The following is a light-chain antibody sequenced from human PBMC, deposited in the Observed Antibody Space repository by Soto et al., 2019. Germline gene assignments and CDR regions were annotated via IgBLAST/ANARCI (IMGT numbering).Light chain of an antibody. CDR3: QQYNSWPLT. CDR2: GAS. CDR1: QSVTSN. V-gene: IGKV3-15*01. J-gene: IGKJ4*01. Sequence: EIVMTQSPATLSVSPGESATLSCTASQSVTSNVAWYQQEPGQAPRLLFYGASTRAIGIPARFSGSGSGTEFTLTISSLQSEDSAVYYCQQYNSWPLTFGGGTRVDIK.